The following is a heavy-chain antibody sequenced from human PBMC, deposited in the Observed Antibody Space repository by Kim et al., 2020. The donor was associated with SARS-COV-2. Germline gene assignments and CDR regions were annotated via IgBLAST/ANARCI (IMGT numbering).Heavy chain of an antibody. CDR2: ISSSSSYI. V-gene: IGHV3-21*01. Sequence: GGSLRLSCAASGFTFSSYSMNWVRQAPGKGLEWVSSISSSSSYIYYADSVKGRFTISRDNAKNSLYLQMNSLRAEDTAVYYCAREGVYSGYGLIGFVDYWGQGTLVTGSS. D-gene: IGHD5-12*01. CDR1: GFTFSSYS. J-gene: IGHJ4*02. CDR3: AREGVYSGYGLIGFVDY.